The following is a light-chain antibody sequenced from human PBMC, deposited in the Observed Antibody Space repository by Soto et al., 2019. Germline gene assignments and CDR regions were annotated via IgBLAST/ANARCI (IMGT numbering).Light chain of an antibody. CDR2: EVT. CDR3: SSYTTNSRPVV. CDR1: SGDIGSYTY. Sequence: QSALTQPASVSGSPGQSITISCTGTSGDIGSYTYVSWYQQYPGKAPKLLISEVTNRPSGVSNRFSGSKSGNTASLTISGLQAEDEAHYYCSSYTTNSRPVVFGGGTKVTVL. J-gene: IGLJ2*01. V-gene: IGLV2-14*01.